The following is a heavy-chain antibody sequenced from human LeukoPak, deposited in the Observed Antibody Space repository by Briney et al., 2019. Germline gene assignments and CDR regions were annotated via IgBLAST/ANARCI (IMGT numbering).Heavy chain of an antibody. CDR3: ARGAPYYDILTGYLTPNYFDY. D-gene: IGHD3-9*01. J-gene: IGHJ4*02. CDR2: IYYSGST. V-gene: IGHV4-59*12. CDR1: GGSISSYY. Sequence: PSETLSLTCTVSGGSISSYYWSWIRQPPGKGLEWIGYIYYSGSTNYNPSLKSRVTISVDTSKNQFSLKLSSVTAADTAVYYCARGAPYYDILTGYLTPNYFDYWGQGTLVTVSS.